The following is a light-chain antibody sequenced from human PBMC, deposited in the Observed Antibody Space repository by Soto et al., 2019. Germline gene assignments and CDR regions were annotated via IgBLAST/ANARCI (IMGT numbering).Light chain of an antibody. J-gene: IGLJ2*01. CDR3: SSYTSSSPLVV. CDR1: SSDVGGYNY. V-gene: IGLV2-14*01. Sequence: QSALTQPASVSGSHGQSITISCTGTSSDVGGYNYVSWYQQHPGKAPKLMIYDVSDRPSGVSNRFSGSKSGNTASLTISGLQAEDEAAYYCSSYTSSSPLVVFGGGTKLTVL. CDR2: DVS.